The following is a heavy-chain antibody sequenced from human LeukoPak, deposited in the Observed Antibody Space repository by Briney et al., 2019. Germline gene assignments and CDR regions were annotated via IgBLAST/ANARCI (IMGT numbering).Heavy chain of an antibody. Sequence: PGGSLRLSCTASGFSFSSYAMSWVRQAPGKGLEWVSAISGSGGNTYYADSVKGRFTISRDNSKNTLFLQMNSLRADDTAVYSRAKDKGPTGSYYFDYWGQGTLVTVSS. V-gene: IGHV3-23*01. CDR3: AKDKGPTGSYYFDY. CDR1: GFSFSSYA. J-gene: IGHJ4*02. CDR2: ISGSGGNT. D-gene: IGHD4-17*01.